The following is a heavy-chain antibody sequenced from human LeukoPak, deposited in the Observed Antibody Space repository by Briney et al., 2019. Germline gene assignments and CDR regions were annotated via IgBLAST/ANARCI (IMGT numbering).Heavy chain of an antibody. V-gene: IGHV1-46*01. Sequence: ASVKVSCKASGYTFTSYYMHWVRQAPGQGLEWMGIINPSGGSTSYAQKFQGRVTMTRDTSTSTVYMELSSLRSEDTAVYYCARSVVGAAARKRFHYWGQGTLVTVSS. CDR3: ARSVVGAAARKRFHY. CDR1: GYTFTSYY. J-gene: IGHJ4*02. D-gene: IGHD6-13*01. CDR2: INPSGGST.